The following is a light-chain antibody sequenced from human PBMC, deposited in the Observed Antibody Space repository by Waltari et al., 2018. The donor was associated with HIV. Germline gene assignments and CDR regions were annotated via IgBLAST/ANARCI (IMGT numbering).Light chain of an antibody. CDR2: GAS. CDR3: QQYGISTYS. V-gene: IGKV3-20*01. Sequence: EIVLTQSPGTLSLSPGDRAPLPCRASQSVSNKFLAWYQHKRGQAPRLLVYGASSRARGIPDRFSGSGSGTDFTLTISRLEPEDFAMYYCQQYGISTYSFGQGTKLEIK. J-gene: IGKJ2*03. CDR1: QSVSNKF.